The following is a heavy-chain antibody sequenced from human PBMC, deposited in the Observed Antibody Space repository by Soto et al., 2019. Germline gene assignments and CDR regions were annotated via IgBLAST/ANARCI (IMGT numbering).Heavy chain of an antibody. D-gene: IGHD6-13*01. CDR3: ARGYSSSSAAFAY. V-gene: IGHV3-30-3*01. Sequence: GGSLRLSCAASGFTFSSYAMHWVRQAPGKGLEWVAVISYDASNKYYADSVKGRFTISRDNSKNTLYLQMNSLRAEDTAVYYCARGYSSSSAAFAYWGQGTLVTVSS. CDR1: GFTFSSYA. J-gene: IGHJ4*02. CDR2: ISYDASNK.